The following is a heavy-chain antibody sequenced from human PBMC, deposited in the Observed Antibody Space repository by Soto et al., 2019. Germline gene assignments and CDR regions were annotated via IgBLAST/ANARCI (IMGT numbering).Heavy chain of an antibody. V-gene: IGHV4-39*01. CDR1: GGSISSSSYY. Sequence: QLQLQESGPGLVKPSETLSLTCTVSGGSISSSSYYWGWIRQPPGKGLEWIGSIYYSGSTYYNPSLKSRVTISVDTSKNQCSLKLSSVTAADTAVYYCARRIFYYDFWSGYYTSWGQGTLVTVSS. D-gene: IGHD3-3*01. J-gene: IGHJ4*02. CDR2: IYYSGST. CDR3: ARRIFYYDFWSGYYTS.